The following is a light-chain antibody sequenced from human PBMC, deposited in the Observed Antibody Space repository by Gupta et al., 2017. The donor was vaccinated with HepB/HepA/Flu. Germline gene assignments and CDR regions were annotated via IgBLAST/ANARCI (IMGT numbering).Light chain of an antibody. CDR2: HVS. CDR1: QSVTGY. CDR3: QQRSTWPPGLT. Sequence: EIVLTQSPATLSLSPGERATLFCRASQSVTGYLAWYQQKPGQAPRLLIYHVSHRATGIPDRFSGSGSGTDFNLTINNLEPEDFEIYYCQQRSTWPPGLTFGGGTKVEI. J-gene: IGKJ4*01. V-gene: IGKV3-11*01.